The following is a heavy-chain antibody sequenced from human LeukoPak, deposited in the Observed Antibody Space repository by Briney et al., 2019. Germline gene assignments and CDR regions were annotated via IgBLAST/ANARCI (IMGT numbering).Heavy chain of an antibody. CDR2: ISSSSSYI. J-gene: IGHJ3*02. D-gene: IGHD5-12*01. CDR3: AREARVARNDAFDI. CDR1: GFTFSSYS. V-gene: IGHV3-21*01. Sequence: PGGSLRLSCAASGFTFSSYSMNWVRQAPGKGLEWVSSISSSSSYIYYADSVKGRFTISRDNAKNSLYLQMNSLRAEDTAVYYCAREARVARNDAFDIWGQGTMVTVSS.